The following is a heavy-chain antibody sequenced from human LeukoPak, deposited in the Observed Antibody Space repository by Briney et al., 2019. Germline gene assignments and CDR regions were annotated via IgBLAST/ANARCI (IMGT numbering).Heavy chain of an antibody. CDR1: GGTFSSYT. CDR3: ATVDVFGVVSSDYYYYYMDV. V-gene: IGHV1-69*05. Sequence: SVKVSCKASGGTFSSYTISWVRQAPAQGLEWVGGIIPIFGTANYAQKFQSRVTITTSESTSTAYMELSSMRSEYTAVYYCATVDVFGVVSSDYYYYYMDVWGKGTTVTVSS. CDR2: IIPIFGTA. J-gene: IGHJ6*03. D-gene: IGHD3-3*01.